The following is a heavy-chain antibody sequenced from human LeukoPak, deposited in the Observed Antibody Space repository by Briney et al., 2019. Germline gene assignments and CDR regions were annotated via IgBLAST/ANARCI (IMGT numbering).Heavy chain of an antibody. V-gene: IGHV4-39*02. J-gene: IGHJ4*02. Sequence: PSETLSLTCTVSGGSISSSSYYWGWIRQPPGKGLEWIGSIYYSGSTYYNPSLKSRVTISVDTSKNQFSLKLSSVTAADTAVYYCAKDGSEVRGVSAFDYWGQGTLVTVSS. CDR1: GGSISSSSYY. CDR2: IYYSGST. D-gene: IGHD3-10*01. CDR3: AKDGSEVRGVSAFDY.